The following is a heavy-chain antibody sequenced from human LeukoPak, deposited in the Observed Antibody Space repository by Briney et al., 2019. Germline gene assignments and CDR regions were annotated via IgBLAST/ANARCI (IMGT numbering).Heavy chain of an antibody. D-gene: IGHD6-13*01. CDR1: GFRFTTNW. Sequence: GESLKISFKASGFRFTTNWIGLGRPGPGQGLGGMGIIFPGDSDTRYSPSFQGQVTISADKSISTAYLQWRSLKASDTAIYYCAKSSYRGAIAAAGVDYWGQGTLVRVSS. V-gene: IGHV5-51*01. CDR3: AKSSYRGAIAAAGVDY. J-gene: IGHJ4*02. CDR2: IFPGDSDT.